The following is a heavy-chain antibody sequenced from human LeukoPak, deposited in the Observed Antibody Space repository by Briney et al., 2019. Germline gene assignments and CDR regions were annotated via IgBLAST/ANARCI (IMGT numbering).Heavy chain of an antibody. CDR3: AREGYSSSSLLMGEIGFDP. D-gene: IGHD6-13*01. CDR2: TSYRSKWYN. V-gene: IGHV6-1*01. Sequence: SQTLSLTCAISGDSVSSNSAAWNWIRQSASRGLEWLGRTSYRSKWYNDYAVSMKSRMSIVPDTSKNQFYLQLISVTPEDTAVYYCAREGYSSSSLLMGEIGFDPWGQGTLVTVSS. CDR1: GDSVSSNSAA. J-gene: IGHJ5*02.